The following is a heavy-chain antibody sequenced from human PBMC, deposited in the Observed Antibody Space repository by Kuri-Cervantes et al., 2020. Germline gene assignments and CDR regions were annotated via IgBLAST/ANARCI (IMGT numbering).Heavy chain of an antibody. D-gene: IGHD5-18*01. V-gene: IGHV1-2*02. CDR1: GYTFTGYY. CDR2: INPNSGGT. Sequence: ASVKVSCKASGYTFTGYYMHWVRQAPGQGLEWMGWINPNSGGTNYAQKVQGRVTMTTDTSTSTAYMELRSLRSDDTAVYYCARAPEYSSIHYYFDYWGQGTLVTVSS. J-gene: IGHJ4*02. CDR3: ARAPEYSSIHYYFDY.